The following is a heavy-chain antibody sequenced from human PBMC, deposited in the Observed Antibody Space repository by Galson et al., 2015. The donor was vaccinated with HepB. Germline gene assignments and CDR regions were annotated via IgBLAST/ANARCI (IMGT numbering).Heavy chain of an antibody. CDR1: GGSFSGYY. CDR3: ARLYEGGSSWFHGRPFDI. J-gene: IGHJ3*02. V-gene: IGHV4-34*01. Sequence: LSLTCAVHGGSFSGYYWSWIRHTPGKGLEWIGEISHSGSTNYNPSLKSRATISEDTSKKQFSLKVNSVTVADTAAYYCARLYEGGSSWFHGRPFDIWGQGTMVTVSS. D-gene: IGHD6-13*01. CDR2: ISHSGST.